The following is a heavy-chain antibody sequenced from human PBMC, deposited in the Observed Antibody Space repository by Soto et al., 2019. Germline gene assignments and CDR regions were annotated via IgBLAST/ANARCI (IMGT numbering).Heavy chain of an antibody. CDR1: GFTFSGSA. J-gene: IGHJ6*03. D-gene: IGHD2-2*01. CDR3: ISWEPAVGSRYYYYMDV. Sequence: GGSLRLSCAASGFTFSGSAMHWVRQASGKGLEWVGRIRSKANSYATAYAASVKGRFTISRDDSKNTAYLQMNSLKTEDTAVYYCISWEPAVGSRYYYYMDVWGKGTTVTVSS. V-gene: IGHV3-73*01. CDR2: IRSKANSYAT.